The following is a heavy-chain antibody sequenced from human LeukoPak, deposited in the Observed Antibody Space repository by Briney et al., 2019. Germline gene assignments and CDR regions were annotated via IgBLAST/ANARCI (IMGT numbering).Heavy chain of an antibody. D-gene: IGHD1-14*01. CDR1: GGSISSSSYY. Sequence: SETLSLTCTVSGGSISSSSYYWGWIRQPPGKGLEWIESIYYSGSIYYNPSLKSRVTISVDTSKNQFSLKLSSVTAADTAVYYCARRSGSVFDIWGQGTMVTVSS. CDR3: ARRSGSVFDI. CDR2: IYYSGSI. J-gene: IGHJ3*02. V-gene: IGHV4-39*01.